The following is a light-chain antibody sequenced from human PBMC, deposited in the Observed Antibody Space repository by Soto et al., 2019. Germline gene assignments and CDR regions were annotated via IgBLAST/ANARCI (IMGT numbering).Light chain of an antibody. V-gene: IGLV1-47*01. J-gene: IGLJ2*01. CDR1: SSNIGSNY. CDR3: AAWDDSLSGVI. Sequence: QSVLTQPPSASGTPGQRVTISCSGSSSNIGSNYVYWYQQLPGTAPKLLIYRNNQRPSGVPDRFSGSQSGTEASLAISGLRSEDEADYSCAAWDDSLSGVIFAGGTKLTVL. CDR2: RNN.